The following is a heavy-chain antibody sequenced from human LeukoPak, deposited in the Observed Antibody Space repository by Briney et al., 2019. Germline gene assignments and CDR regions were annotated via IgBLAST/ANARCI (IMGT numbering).Heavy chain of an antibody. D-gene: IGHD6-6*01. J-gene: IGHJ3*02. V-gene: IGHV3-7*01. CDR1: GFPFSTYC. Sequence: GSLRLSCAASGFPFSTYCMSWVRQAPGKGLEWVANIKPDGSEKYYVDSVKGRFTISRDNVKKSLYLQMNSLRAEDTAVYYCAREIVARPGGFDTWGQGTMVTVSS. CDR3: AREIVARPGGFDT. CDR2: IKPDGSEK.